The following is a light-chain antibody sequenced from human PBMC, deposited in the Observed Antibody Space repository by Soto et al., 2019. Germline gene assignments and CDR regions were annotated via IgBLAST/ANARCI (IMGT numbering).Light chain of an antibody. V-gene: IGKV3-11*01. CDR1: QSVSRH. Sequence: EIVLTQSPATLSLSPGERATLFCRASQSVSRHLAWYQQKPGQAPRLLIYDASNRATGIPARFSGSGSGTDFTLTISSLEPEDFVVYYCQQRSNWPITFGQETRLEIK. J-gene: IGKJ5*01. CDR3: QQRSNWPIT. CDR2: DAS.